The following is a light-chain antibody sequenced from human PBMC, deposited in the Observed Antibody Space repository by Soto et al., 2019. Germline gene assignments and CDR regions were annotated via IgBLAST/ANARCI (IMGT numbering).Light chain of an antibody. CDR3: QHRSNGPLFT. J-gene: IGKJ3*01. V-gene: IGKV3-11*01. CDR2: DTY. Sequence: PGQAPRLLIYDTYNRATGIPARFSGSGSGTDFNLNISSLEPEEFAVYYCQHRSNGPLFTFGPGTKVDN.